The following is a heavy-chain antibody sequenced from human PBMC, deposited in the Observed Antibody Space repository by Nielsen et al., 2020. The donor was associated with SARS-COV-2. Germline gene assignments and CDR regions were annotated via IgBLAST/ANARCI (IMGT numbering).Heavy chain of an antibody. Sequence: WIRQPPGKGLEWVSAISGSGGSTYYADSVKGRFTISRDNAKNSLYLQMNSLRAEDTAVYYCARVPTFYSNYGDYYYYYMDVWGKGTTVTVSS. CDR2: ISGSGGST. V-gene: IGHV3-21*01. D-gene: IGHD4-11*01. CDR3: ARVPTFYSNYGDYYYYYMDV. J-gene: IGHJ6*03.